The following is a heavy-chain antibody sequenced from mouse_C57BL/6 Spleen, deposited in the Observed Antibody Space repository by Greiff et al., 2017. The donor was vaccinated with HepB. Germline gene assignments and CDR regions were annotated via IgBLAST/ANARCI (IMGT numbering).Heavy chain of an antibody. V-gene: IGHV1-15*01. J-gene: IGHJ3*01. CDR1: GYTFTDYE. Sequence: QVQLQQSGAELVRPGASVTLSCKASGYTFTDYEMHWVKQTPVHGLEWIGAIDPETGGTAYNQKFKGKAILTADKSSSTAYMELRSLTSEDSAVYYCTNGGSSYGFAYWGQGTLVTVSA. CDR3: TNGGSSYGFAY. D-gene: IGHD1-1*01. CDR2: IDPETGGT.